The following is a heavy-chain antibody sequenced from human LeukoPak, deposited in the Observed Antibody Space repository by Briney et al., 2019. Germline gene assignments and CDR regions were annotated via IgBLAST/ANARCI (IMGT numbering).Heavy chain of an antibody. J-gene: IGHJ4*02. CDR1: GYTFTSYA. V-gene: IGHV1-3*01. D-gene: IGHD5-18*01. Sequence: GASVKVSCKASGYTFTSYAMHWVRQAPGQRLEWMGWINAGNGNTKYSQKFQGRVTNTRDTSASTAYMELSSLRSEDTAVYYCARSRGRDTAIDFDYWGQGTLVTVSS. CDR3: ARSRGRDTAIDFDY. CDR2: INAGNGNT.